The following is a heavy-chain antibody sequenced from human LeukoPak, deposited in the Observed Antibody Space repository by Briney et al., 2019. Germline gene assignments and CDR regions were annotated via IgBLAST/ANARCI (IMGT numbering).Heavy chain of an antibody. J-gene: IGHJ5*02. CDR2: ISSSSSYI. CDR1: GFTFSSYS. CDR3: ARGARHCSGSSCYFLWRFDP. V-gene: IGHV3-21*01. D-gene: IGHD2-15*01. Sequence: GGSLRLSCAASGFTFSSYSMNWVRQAPGKGLEWVSSISSSSSYIYYADSVKGRFTISRDNAKTSLFLQMNSLRAEDTAVYYCARGARHCSGSSCYFLWRFDPWGQGTLVTVSS.